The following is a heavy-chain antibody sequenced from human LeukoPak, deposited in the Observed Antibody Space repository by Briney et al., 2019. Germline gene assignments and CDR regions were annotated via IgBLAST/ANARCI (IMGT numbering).Heavy chain of an antibody. Sequence: GGSLRLSCAASGFTFSSYGMHWVRQAPGKGLEWVAVIWYDGSNKYYADSVKGRFTIYRDNSKNTLYLQMNSLRAEDTAVYYCAKDRSAYYYDSSGPKDYWGQGTLVTVSS. J-gene: IGHJ4*02. V-gene: IGHV3-33*06. CDR2: IWYDGSNK. D-gene: IGHD3-22*01. CDR3: AKDRSAYYYDSSGPKDY. CDR1: GFTFSSYG.